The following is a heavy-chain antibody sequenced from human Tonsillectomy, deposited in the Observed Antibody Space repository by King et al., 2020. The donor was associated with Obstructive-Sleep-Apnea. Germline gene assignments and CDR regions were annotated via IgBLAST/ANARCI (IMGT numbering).Heavy chain of an antibody. CDR1: GFTFGDYA. CDR2: IRSEGYGGTT. J-gene: IGHJ6*02. D-gene: IGHD6-6*01. V-gene: IGHV3-49*03. CDR3: TREGSSSPYYFYAMHV. Sequence: VQLVESGGGLVQPGRSLRLSCTASGFTFGDYAMSWFRQAPGKGLEWVGFIRSEGYGGTTEYAASVKGRFTISRDHSKSIAYLQMNSLKTEDTAVYYCTREGSSSPYYFYAMHVWGQGTTAPASS.